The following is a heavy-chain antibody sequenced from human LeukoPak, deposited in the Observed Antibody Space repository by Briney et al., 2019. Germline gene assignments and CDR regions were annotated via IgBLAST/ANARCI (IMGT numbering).Heavy chain of an antibody. J-gene: IGHJ4*02. CDR3: ARQMGDYSNYMGY. D-gene: IGHD4-11*01. Sequence: SETLSLTCYVSGDSLSSPSYYWGWIRQPPGKGLEWIASIYYSGDTHYNPSLKSRVTVSVDTSKNHFSLRLTSVTAADTAVYFCARQMGDYSNYMGYWGQGTLVTVSS. CDR1: GDSLSSPSYY. V-gene: IGHV4-39*01. CDR2: IYYSGDT.